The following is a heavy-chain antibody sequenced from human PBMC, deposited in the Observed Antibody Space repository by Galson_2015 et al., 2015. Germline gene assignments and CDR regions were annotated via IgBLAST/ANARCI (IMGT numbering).Heavy chain of an antibody. Sequence: WVRQAPGKGLERVSYISGSSSTIYYADSVKGRFTISRDNAKNSLYLQMNSLRDEDTAVYYCARDPRYSSSWTDAFDIWGQGTMVTVSS. J-gene: IGHJ3*02. D-gene: IGHD6-13*01. V-gene: IGHV3-48*02. CDR2: ISGSSSTI. CDR3: ARDPRYSSSWTDAFDI.